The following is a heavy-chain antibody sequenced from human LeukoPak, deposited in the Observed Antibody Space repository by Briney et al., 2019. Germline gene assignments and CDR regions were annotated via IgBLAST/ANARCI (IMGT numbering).Heavy chain of an antibody. D-gene: IGHD2-15*01. Sequence: GGSLRLSCAASGFTFSRHWMSWVRQAPGKGLEWVANVKQDGSEEFYVDSVKGRFTISRDNAKNSLYLQMNSLRAEDTAVYYCTTQPNIVVSTDYYYYTDVWGKGTTVTVSS. J-gene: IGHJ6*03. CDR3: TTQPNIVVSTDYYYYTDV. V-gene: IGHV3-7*01. CDR2: VKQDGSEE. CDR1: GFTFSRHW.